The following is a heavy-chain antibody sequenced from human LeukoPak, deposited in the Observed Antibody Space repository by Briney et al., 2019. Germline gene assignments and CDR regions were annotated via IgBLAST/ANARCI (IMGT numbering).Heavy chain of an antibody. D-gene: IGHD1-26*01. CDR2: ISYDGSNK. V-gene: IGHV3-30-3*02. CDR3: AKPGGGNYLTHNWFDP. J-gene: IGHJ5*02. Sequence: GGSLRLSCAASGFTFSSYAMNWVRQAPGKGLEWVALISYDGSNKNYADSVKGRFTISRDNSKNTLYLQMNSLRAEDTAIYYCAKPGGGNYLTHNWFDPWGQGTLVTVSS. CDR1: GFTFSSYA.